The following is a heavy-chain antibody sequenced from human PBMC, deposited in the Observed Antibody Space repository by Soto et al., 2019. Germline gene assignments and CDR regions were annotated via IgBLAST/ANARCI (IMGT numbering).Heavy chain of an antibody. CDR2: IYYSGST. D-gene: IGHD3-10*01. Sequence: QVQLQESGPGLVKPSETLSLTCTVSGGSVSSGSYYWSWIRQPPGKGLEWIGFIYYSGSTNYNPSLQSRVTISVDTSKNHFSLKLSSVTAADTAVYYCARDHFGWIDYWGQGTLVTVSS. CDR3: ARDHFGWIDY. V-gene: IGHV4-61*03. J-gene: IGHJ4*02. CDR1: GGSVSSGSYY.